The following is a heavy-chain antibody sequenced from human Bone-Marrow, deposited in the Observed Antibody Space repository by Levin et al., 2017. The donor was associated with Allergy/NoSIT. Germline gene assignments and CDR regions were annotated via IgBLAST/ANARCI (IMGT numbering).Heavy chain of an antibody. Sequence: GGSLRLSCVTSGFTFSSYDMYWVRQTRGKGLEWVSAIGTGGGTYYPGSVQGRFTISRENAKKSLYLQINSLSVGDTGVYYCARVALGYCSGRICSPYLDVWGQGTTVTVSS. CDR2: IGTGGGT. CDR3: ARVALGYCSGRICSPYLDV. J-gene: IGHJ6*02. CDR1: GFTFSSYD. D-gene: IGHD2-15*01. V-gene: IGHV3-13*01.